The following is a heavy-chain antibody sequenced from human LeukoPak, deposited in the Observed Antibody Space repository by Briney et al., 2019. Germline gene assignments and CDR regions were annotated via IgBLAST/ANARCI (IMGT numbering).Heavy chain of an antibody. CDR3: AKATSTYYYDSSGYYPDY. CDR1: GFTFSSYG. D-gene: IGHD3-22*01. V-gene: IGHV3-23*01. CDR2: ISGSGGST. Sequence: GGSLRLSGAASGFTFSSYGMSWVRQAPGKGLEWVSAISGSGGSTYYADSVKGRFTISRDNSKNTLYLQMNSLRAEDTAVYYCAKATSTYYYDSSGYYPDYWGQGTLVTVSS. J-gene: IGHJ4*02.